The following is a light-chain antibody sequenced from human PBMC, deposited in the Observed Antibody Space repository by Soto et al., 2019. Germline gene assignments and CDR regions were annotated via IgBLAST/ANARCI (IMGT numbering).Light chain of an antibody. CDR2: MAS. CDR1: QSLLYINGYNY. CDR3: MQALQTPPA. V-gene: IGKV2-28*01. Sequence: DIVMTQSPVYLSVTPGEPASISCISSQSLLYINGYNYLDWYLQKPGQSPQLLICMASDRASGVPDRFSGSGSDTNFTLKISRVQAEDVGIYYCMQALQTPPAFGQGTKVEI. J-gene: IGKJ1*01.